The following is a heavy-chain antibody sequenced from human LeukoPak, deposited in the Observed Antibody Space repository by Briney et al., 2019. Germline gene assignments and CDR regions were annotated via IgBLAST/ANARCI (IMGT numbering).Heavy chain of an antibody. V-gene: IGHV3-53*01. CDR2: IYSGGST. Sequence: GGSLRLSCAASGFTVSSNYMSWVRQAPGKGLEWVSVIYSGGSTYYADSVKGRFTISRDNSKNTLYLQMNSLRAEDTAVYYCARDFMITFGEPEAFDIWGQGTMVTVSS. CDR1: GFTVSSNY. J-gene: IGHJ3*02. D-gene: IGHD3-16*01. CDR3: ARDFMITFGEPEAFDI.